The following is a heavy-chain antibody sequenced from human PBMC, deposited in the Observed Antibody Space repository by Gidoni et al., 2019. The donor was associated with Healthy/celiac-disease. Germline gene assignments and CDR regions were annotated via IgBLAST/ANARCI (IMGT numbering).Heavy chain of an antibody. V-gene: IGHV3-30*04. D-gene: IGHD6-13*01. J-gene: IGHJ6*02. CDR1: GFTFSRYA. Sequence: QVQLVESGGGVVQPGRSLRLSCAASGFTFSRYAMHWVRQAPGKGLEWVAVISYDGRNKYYADAVKGRFTISRDNSKNTLYLQMNSLRAEDTAVYYCAREPRQQLDKYYYYYYGMDVWGQGTTVTVSS. CDR2: ISYDGRNK. CDR3: AREPRQQLDKYYYYYYGMDV.